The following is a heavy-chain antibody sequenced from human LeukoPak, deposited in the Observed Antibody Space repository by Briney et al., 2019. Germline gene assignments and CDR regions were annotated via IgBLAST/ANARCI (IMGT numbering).Heavy chain of an antibody. V-gene: IGHV3-48*04. J-gene: IGHJ4*02. CDR2: ISSSSDTI. CDR3: ASGMRVGPNI. D-gene: IGHD1-26*01. Sequence: GESLRLSCAASGFTFGPYTMNWVRQAPGKGLEWVSYISSSSDTIYYADSVKGRFTISRDNAKNSLYLQMNSLRAEDTAVYYCASGMRVGPNIWSQGTLVTVSS. CDR1: GFTFGPYT.